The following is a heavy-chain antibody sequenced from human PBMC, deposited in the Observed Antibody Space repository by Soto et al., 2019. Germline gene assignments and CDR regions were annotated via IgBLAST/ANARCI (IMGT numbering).Heavy chain of an antibody. CDR1: GGTFSSYT. CDR2: IIPILGIA. Sequence: QVQLVQSGAEVKKPGSSVKVSCKASGGTFSSYTISWVRQAPGQGLEWMGRIIPILGIANYAQKFQGRVTITXDKITXXADMELSSLRSEDTAVYYCASTVLDYYDSSGYLDYWGQGTLVTVSS. CDR3: ASTVLDYYDSSGYLDY. J-gene: IGHJ4*02. D-gene: IGHD3-22*01. V-gene: IGHV1-69*02.